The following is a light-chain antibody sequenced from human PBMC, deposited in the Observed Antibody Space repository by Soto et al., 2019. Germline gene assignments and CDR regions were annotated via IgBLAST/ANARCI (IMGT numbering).Light chain of an antibody. CDR1: QSVSSSY. J-gene: IGKJ2*01. Sequence: EIVLTQSPGTLSLSPGERATLSCRASQSVSSSYLAWYQQKPGQAPRPLIYGASSRATGIPDRFSGSGSGTDFTLTISRLEPEDFAVYYWLQYGSSPYTFGQGTKLEIK. V-gene: IGKV3-20*01. CDR3: LQYGSSPYT. CDR2: GAS.